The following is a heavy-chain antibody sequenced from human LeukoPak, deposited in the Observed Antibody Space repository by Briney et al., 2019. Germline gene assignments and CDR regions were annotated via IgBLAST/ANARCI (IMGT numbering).Heavy chain of an antibody. Sequence: GGSLRLSCAASGFTFSSYAMSWVRQAPGKGLYFVSAINRIGGSTNYADTVKGRFTISRDNSKTTLYLQMNSLSAEDTAVYYCATPRPYSSGWYRFDYWGQGPLVTVSS. J-gene: IGHJ4*02. CDR3: ATPRPYSSGWYRFDY. CDR1: GFTFSSYA. CDR2: INRIGGST. V-gene: IGHV3-23*01. D-gene: IGHD6-19*01.